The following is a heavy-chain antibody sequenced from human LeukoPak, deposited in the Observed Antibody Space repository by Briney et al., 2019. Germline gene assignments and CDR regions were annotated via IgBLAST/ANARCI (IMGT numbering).Heavy chain of an antibody. CDR1: GYSISSGYY. V-gene: IGHV4-38-2*01. Sequence: WETLSLTCAVSGYSISSGYYWGWIRQPPGKGLEWIGSIYHSGSTYYNPSLKSRVTISVDTSKNQFSLKLSSVTAADTAVYYCARQYCSSTSCLVDLDYWGQGTLVTVSS. CDR2: IYHSGST. J-gene: IGHJ4*02. CDR3: ARQYCSSTSCLVDLDY. D-gene: IGHD2-2*01.